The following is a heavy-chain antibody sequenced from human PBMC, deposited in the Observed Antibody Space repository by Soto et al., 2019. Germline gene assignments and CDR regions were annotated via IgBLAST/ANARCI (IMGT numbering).Heavy chain of an antibody. CDR2: IYPGDSDT. J-gene: IGHJ6*02. CDR3: ARTSAAGKYYYGMDV. Sequence: PGESLKISCNGSGYSFTSYWIGWVRQMPGKGLEWMGIIYPGDSDTRYSPSFQGQVTISADKSISTAYLQWSSLKASDTAMYYCARTSAAGKYYYGMDVWGQGTTVTV. D-gene: IGHD6-13*01. CDR1: GYSFTSYW. V-gene: IGHV5-51*01.